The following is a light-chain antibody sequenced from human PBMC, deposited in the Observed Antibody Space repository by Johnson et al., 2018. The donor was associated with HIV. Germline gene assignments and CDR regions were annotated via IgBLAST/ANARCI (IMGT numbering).Light chain of an antibody. CDR2: DNN. J-gene: IGLJ1*01. Sequence: QSVLTQPPSVSAAPGQKVTISCSGSSSNIGNNYVSWYQQLPGTAPKLLIYDNNKRPSGIPDRFSGSKSATSATLVLPGLPTGDEADYYCGTWDSSLSAVYVFGTGTKVTVL. CDR3: GTWDSSLSAVYV. CDR1: SSNIGNNY. V-gene: IGLV1-51*01.